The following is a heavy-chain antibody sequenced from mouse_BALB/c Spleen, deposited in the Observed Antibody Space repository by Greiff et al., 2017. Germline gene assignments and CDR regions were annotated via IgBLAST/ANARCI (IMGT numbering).Heavy chain of an antibody. CDR1: GYTFTDYA. CDR2: ISTYYGDA. D-gene: IGHD1-2*01. CDR3: ARRGHYYDYFDY. V-gene: IGHV1S137*01. Sequence: VQLVESGAELVRPGVSVKISCKGSGYTFTDYAMHWVKQSHAKSLEWIGVISTYYGDASYNQKFKGKATMTVDKSSSTAYMELARLTSEDSAIDYCARRGHYYDYFDYWGQGTTLTVSS. J-gene: IGHJ2*01.